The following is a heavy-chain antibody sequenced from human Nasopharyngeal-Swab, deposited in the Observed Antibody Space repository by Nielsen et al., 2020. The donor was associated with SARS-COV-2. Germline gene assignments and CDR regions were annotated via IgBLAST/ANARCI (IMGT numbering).Heavy chain of an antibody. D-gene: IGHD3-10*01. Sequence: GESLKISCAASGLTVSGNYMGWVRQAPGKGLEWVSVIHSGGSTYYADSVKGRFTISRDNSKNTLYLQMNSLTAEDTAVFYCARGLVWFGEYNFMDVWGKGNMVTVSS. CDR2: IHSGGST. CDR3: ARGLVWFGEYNFMDV. J-gene: IGHJ6*03. V-gene: IGHV3-53*01. CDR1: GLTVSGNY.